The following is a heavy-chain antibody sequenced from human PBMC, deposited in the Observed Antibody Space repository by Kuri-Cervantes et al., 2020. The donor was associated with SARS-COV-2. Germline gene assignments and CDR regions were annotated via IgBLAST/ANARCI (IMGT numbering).Heavy chain of an antibody. CDR2: INWNGGST. CDR3: ARDPTGVAGVGRFFDY. Sequence: GGSLRLSSTASGFTFDDYGMSWVRQAPGKGLEWVSRINWNGGSTGYADSVKGRFTISRDNAKNSLYLQMNNLRAEDTALYFCARDPTGVAGVGRFFDYWGQGALVTVSS. D-gene: IGHD6-19*01. J-gene: IGHJ4*02. V-gene: IGHV3-20*04. CDR1: GFTFDDYG.